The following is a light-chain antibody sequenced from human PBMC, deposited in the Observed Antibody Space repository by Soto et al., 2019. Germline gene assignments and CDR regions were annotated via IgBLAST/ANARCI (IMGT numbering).Light chain of an antibody. V-gene: IGLV2-14*01. CDR3: SSYAHTSTYV. CDR1: SSDVGYYTY. CDR2: EVG. J-gene: IGLJ1*01. Sequence: VLTQPADASGSPGQSITISCTGTSSDVGYYTYVSWYQQHPGNAPKLMIYEVGNRPSGVSIRFSGSKSGNTASLTISGLHAGDEADYDGSSYAHTSTYVFRAASQVTVL.